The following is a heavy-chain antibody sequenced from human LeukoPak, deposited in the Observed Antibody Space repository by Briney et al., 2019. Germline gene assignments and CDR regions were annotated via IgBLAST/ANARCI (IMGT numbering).Heavy chain of an antibody. CDR1: GFTFSSYW. CDR3: TRDLMDYDVSTGLHHYYTDV. V-gene: IGHV3-74*01. CDR2: INGDGRNI. J-gene: IGHJ6*02. Sequence: PGGSLRLSCVASGFTFSSYWMHWVRHDPRKGLVWVSRINGDGRNINYADSVRGRFTISRDNAKNTLYLQMDTLRVEDTAVYYCTRDLMDYDVSTGLHHYYTDVWGQGTTVTVSS. D-gene: IGHD3-9*01.